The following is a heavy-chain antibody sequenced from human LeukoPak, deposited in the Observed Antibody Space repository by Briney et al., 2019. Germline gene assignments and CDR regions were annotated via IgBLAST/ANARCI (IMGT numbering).Heavy chain of an antibody. Sequence: SVKVSCKASGGTFSSYAISWVRQAPGQGLEWMGRIIPIFGTANYAQKFQGRVTITTDESTSTAYMELSSLRSEDTAVYYCAREPRSRFGGAFDYWGQGTLVTVSS. V-gene: IGHV1-69*05. CDR3: AREPRSRFGGAFDY. CDR2: IIPIFGTA. CDR1: GGTFSSYA. J-gene: IGHJ4*02. D-gene: IGHD3-16*01.